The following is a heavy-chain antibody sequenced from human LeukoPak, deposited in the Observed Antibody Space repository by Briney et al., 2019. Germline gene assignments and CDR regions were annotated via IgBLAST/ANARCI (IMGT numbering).Heavy chain of an antibody. Sequence: GGSLRLSCEASGFSFDDYAMHWVRQAPGKGLEWVSGITWNSGSTGYADSVKGRFTISRDNAKNSLFVQMNSLRAEDTALYYCAKDACSGTSCSFDYWGQGTLVTVSS. CDR2: ITWNSGST. V-gene: IGHV3-9*01. J-gene: IGHJ4*02. D-gene: IGHD2-2*01. CDR3: AKDACSGTSCSFDY. CDR1: GFSFDDYA.